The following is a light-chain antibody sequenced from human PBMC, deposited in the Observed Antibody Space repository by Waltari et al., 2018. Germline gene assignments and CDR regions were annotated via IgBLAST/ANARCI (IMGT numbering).Light chain of an antibody. CDR2: RSD. Sequence: QSVLTQPPSASGTPGQRVTISCSGSASNIGGNLVNWYQQLPGKAPKLLIYRSDRRPSGVPDLFSGSKTGTSASLAISGLQSDDEADYFCASWDDSLNGHWVFGGGTKVTVL. CDR1: ASNIGGNL. J-gene: IGLJ3*02. CDR3: ASWDDSLNGHWV. V-gene: IGLV1-44*01.